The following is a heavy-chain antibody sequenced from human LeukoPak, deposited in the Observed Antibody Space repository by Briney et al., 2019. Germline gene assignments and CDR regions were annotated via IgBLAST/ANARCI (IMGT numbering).Heavy chain of an antibody. J-gene: IGHJ4*02. CDR3: ARDHSNYGSYDY. V-gene: IGHV4-34*01. D-gene: IGHD4-11*01. Sequence: SETLSLTCAVYGGSFSGYYWSWIRQPPGKGLEWIGEINHSGSTNYNPSLKSRVTISVDTSKNQFSLKLSSVTAADTAAYYCARDHSNYGSYDYWGQGTLVTVSS. CDR2: INHSGST. CDR1: GGSFSGYY.